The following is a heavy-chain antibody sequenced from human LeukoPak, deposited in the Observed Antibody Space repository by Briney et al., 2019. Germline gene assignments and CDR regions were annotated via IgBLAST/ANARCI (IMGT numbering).Heavy chain of an antibody. Sequence: PSETLSLTCTVSGGSISSSSYYWGWIRQPPGKGLEWIGSIYYSGSTYYNPSLKSRVTISVDTSKNQFSLKLSSVTAADTAVYYCAREAPQELLWFGEAPPRSLDYWGQGTLVTVPS. V-gene: IGHV4-39*07. CDR2: IYYSGST. CDR3: AREAPQELLWFGEAPPRSLDY. D-gene: IGHD3-10*01. CDR1: GGSISSSSYY. J-gene: IGHJ4*02.